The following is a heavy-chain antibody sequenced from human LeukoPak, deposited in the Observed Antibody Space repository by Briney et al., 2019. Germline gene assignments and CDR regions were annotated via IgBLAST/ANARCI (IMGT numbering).Heavy chain of an antibody. CDR1: GGSFSGYY. CDR3: ARVLYGYSYGYFDY. J-gene: IGHJ4*02. D-gene: IGHD5-18*01. Sequence: SETLSLTCAVYGGSFSGYYWSWIRQPPGKGLEWVGEINHSGSTNYNPSLKSRVTISVDTSKNQFSLNLNSVTAADTAVYYCARVLYGYSYGYFDYWGQGTLVTVSS. CDR2: INHSGST. V-gene: IGHV4-34*01.